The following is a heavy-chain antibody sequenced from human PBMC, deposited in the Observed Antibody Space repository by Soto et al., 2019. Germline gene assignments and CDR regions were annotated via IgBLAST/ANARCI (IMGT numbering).Heavy chain of an antibody. CDR2: ISAYNGNT. CDR1: GYTFTSYG. D-gene: IGHD2-15*01. V-gene: IGHV1-18*01. CDR3: ARDGNVVVVAASPYYFDY. Sequence: GASVKVSCKASGYTFTSYGISWVRQAPGQGLEWMGWISAYNGNTNYAQKLQGRVTMTTDTSTSTAYMELRSLRSDDTAVYYCARDGNVVVVAASPYYFDYWGQGTLVTVSS. J-gene: IGHJ4*02.